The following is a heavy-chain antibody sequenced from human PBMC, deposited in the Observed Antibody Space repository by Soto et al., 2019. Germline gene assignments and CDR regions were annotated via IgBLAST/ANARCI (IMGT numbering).Heavy chain of an antibody. J-gene: IGHJ4*02. CDR1: GFTFSTYG. D-gene: IGHD3-9*01. Sequence: QVQLVESGGGVVQPGTSLRLSCAASGFTFSTYGMHWVRQTPGKGLEWVAVISNDGNNKYYADSVKGRFNISRDNSNNTLYLQMNSLRGEDTAVYYCAKSYDILTGIDYWGQGTLVTVSS. V-gene: IGHV3-30*18. CDR2: ISNDGNNK. CDR3: AKSYDILTGIDY.